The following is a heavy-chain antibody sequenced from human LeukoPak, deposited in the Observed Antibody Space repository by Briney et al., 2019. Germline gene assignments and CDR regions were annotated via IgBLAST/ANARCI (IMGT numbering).Heavy chain of an antibody. J-gene: IGHJ4*02. CDR3: ARTGIPAEWELQPAIFDY. Sequence: PGGSLRLSCAASGFTFSSYAMSWVRQAPGKGLEWVAVISYDGSNKYYADSVKGRFTISRDNSKNTLYLQMNSLRAEDTAVYYCARTGIPAEWELQPAIFDYWGQGTLVTVSS. CDR2: ISYDGSNK. CDR1: GFTFSSYA. D-gene: IGHD1-26*01. V-gene: IGHV3-30-3*01.